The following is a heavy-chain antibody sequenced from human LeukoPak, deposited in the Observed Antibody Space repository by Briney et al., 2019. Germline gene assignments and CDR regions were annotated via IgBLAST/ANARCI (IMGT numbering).Heavy chain of an antibody. J-gene: IGHJ4*02. CDR2: LSGSGYNT. CDR1: GFTFSSHA. CDR3: AKDPYGTRYFDY. V-gene: IGHV3-23*01. Sequence: PGGSPRLSCAASGFTFSSHALSWVRQAPGKGLEWVSSLSGSGYNTCYADSVKGRFTISRDNSKNTVYLQMNSLRAEDTAVYYCAKDPYGTRYFDYWGQGTLVTVSS. D-gene: IGHD2-2*01.